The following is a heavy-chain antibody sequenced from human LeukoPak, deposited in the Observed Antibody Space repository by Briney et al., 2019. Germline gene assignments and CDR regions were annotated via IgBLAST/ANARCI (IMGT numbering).Heavy chain of an antibody. V-gene: IGHV4-39*01. CDR1: GGSISSSSYY. D-gene: IGHD6-19*01. CDR3: ARHVKGSGIAVAGAFDY. J-gene: IGHJ4*02. CDR2: IYYSGST. Sequence: SETLSLTCTVSGGSISSSSYYWGWIRQPPGKGLEWIGSIYYSGSTYYNPSLKSRVTISVDTSKNQFSLKLSSVTAADTAVYYCARHVKGSGIAVAGAFDYWGQGTLVTVSS.